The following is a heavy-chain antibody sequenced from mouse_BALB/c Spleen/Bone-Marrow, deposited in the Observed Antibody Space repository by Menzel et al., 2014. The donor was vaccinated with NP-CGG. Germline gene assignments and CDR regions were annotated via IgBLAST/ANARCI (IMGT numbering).Heavy chain of an antibody. Sequence: EVQLQQSGAELVKPGASVKLSCAASGFNIKDTYMHWVKQRPEQGLEWIGRIDPANGNTKYDPKFQGKATITADTSSNTACLQLSRLTSEDTAVYYCASYRYAWYFGVWGAGTTVTVSS. D-gene: IGHD2-14*01. CDR2: IDPANGNT. J-gene: IGHJ1*01. CDR1: GFNIKDTY. V-gene: IGHV14-3*02. CDR3: ASYRYAWYFGV.